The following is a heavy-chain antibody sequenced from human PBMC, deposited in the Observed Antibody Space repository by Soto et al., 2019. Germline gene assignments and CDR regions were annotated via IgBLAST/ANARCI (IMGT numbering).Heavy chain of an antibody. CDR3: ASGSSYGRSGGRDY. CDR1: GYTFSSYG. Sequence: QIQLVQSGAEVKKPGTSVKVTCKTSGYTFSSYGVTWVRQAPGQGLEWIGWTSGYNTHTNYAPKLHDRVIMTTDLPTGTASMELRSLRSDDSAIYYWASGSSYGRSGGRDYRGQGTLVIVSS. J-gene: IGHJ4*02. V-gene: IGHV1-18*01. D-gene: IGHD6-25*01. CDR2: TSGYNTHT.